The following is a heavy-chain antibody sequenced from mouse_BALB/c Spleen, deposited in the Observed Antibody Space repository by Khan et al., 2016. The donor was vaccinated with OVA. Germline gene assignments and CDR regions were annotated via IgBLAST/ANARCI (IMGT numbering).Heavy chain of an antibody. CDR3: VRVGYGRPFAY. V-gene: IGHV1S127*01. CDR2: IDPSKCET. CDR1: GYTFTSFW. D-gene: IGHD1-1*01. J-gene: IGHJ3*01. Sequence: QVQLQQSGPELVRPGASVKMSCKASGYTFTSFWIHWVKQRPGQGLEWIGMIDPSKCETRLNQKFKDKATLTVDKSSNTAYMQLSRLTSEASAVYYCVRVGYGRPFAYWGQGTLVTVSA.